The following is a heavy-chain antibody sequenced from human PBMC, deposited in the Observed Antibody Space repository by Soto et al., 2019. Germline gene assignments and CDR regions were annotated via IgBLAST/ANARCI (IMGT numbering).Heavy chain of an antibody. V-gene: IGHV3-23*01. J-gene: IGHJ6*03. Sequence: GGSLRLSCAASGFTFSTYAMSWVRQAPGKGLEWVSTITTSGGNTYYADPVQGRFTISRDNSKNTLYLQMNSLRAEDTAVYYCAGRYCTNGVCYTNYYYYIDVWGKGTTVTVSS. CDR2: ITTSGGNT. CDR1: GFTFSTYA. CDR3: AGRYCTNGVCYTNYYYYIDV. D-gene: IGHD2-8*01.